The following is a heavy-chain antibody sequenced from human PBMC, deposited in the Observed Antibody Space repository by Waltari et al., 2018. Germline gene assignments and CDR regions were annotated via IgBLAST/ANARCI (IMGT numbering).Heavy chain of an antibody. CDR3: VRDGSGASFTFNY. CDR2: VSGDNKNR. D-gene: IGHD1-26*01. J-gene: IGHJ4*02. CDR1: GYSFVTYS. Sequence: QVQLVQSGSEVKKPGASVKVYCKTSGYSFVTYSISWVRQARGQGLEWMGWVSGDNKNRKNSPKFQDRVIMTTVTSTITAYLEVTDLRPDDTAVYYCVRDGSGASFTFNYWGQGTLVTVSS. V-gene: IGHV1-18*04.